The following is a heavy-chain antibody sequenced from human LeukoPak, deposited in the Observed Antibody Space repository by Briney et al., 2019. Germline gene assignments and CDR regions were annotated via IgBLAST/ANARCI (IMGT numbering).Heavy chain of an antibody. CDR2: IYYSGNT. V-gene: IGHV4-39*01. Sequence: SETLSLTCTVSGGSISSSSYYWGWIRQPPGQGLQWIASIYYSGNTYYNPSLKSRVTISVDTSKNQFSLKLGSVTAADTAVYYCARHWGQLVRVDYWGQGTLVTVSS. CDR3: ARHWGQLVRVDY. J-gene: IGHJ4*02. CDR1: GGSISSSSYY. D-gene: IGHD6-13*01.